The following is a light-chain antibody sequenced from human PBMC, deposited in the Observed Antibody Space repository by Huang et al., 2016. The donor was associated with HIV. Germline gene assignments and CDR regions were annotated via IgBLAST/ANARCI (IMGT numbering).Light chain of an antibody. V-gene: IGKV1-39*01. CDR3: QQRYSALIT. CDR1: QAIGTY. Sequence: IQLTQSPTSLSDSVGDRVTIACRASQAIGTYLNWFQQKPGRAPKLLISYVSSLHAGIPARFIGSGSGTEFTLTIRGLQFDDFATYFCQQRYSALITFGQGTRLEIK. J-gene: IGKJ5*01. CDR2: YVS.